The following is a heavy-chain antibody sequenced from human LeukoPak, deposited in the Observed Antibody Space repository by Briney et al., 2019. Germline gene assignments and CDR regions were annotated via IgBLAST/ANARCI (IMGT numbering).Heavy chain of an antibody. CDR3: ARTSGPYENDPTHDAFDI. D-gene: IGHD1-1*01. J-gene: IGHJ3*02. V-gene: IGHV3-30*03. CDR2: ISYDGSNK. Sequence: GGSLRLSCAASGFTFSSYGMHWARQAPGKGLEWVAVISYDGSNKYYADSVKGRFTISRDNSKNALYLQMNSLRAEDTAVYYCARTSGPYENDPTHDAFDIWGQGTMVTVSS. CDR1: GFTFSSYG.